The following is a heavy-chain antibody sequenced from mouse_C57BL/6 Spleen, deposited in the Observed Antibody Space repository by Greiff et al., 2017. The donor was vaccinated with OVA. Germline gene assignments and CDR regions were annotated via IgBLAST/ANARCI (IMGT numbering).Heavy chain of an antibody. D-gene: IGHD2-5*01. V-gene: IGHV1-9*01. CDR3: AKGLNYYSNYYWYFDV. J-gene: IGHJ1*03. CDR2: ILPGSGST. CDR1: GYTFTGYW. Sequence: QVQLKESGAELMKPGASVKLSCKATGYTFTGYWIEWVKQRPGHGLEWIGEILPGSGSTNYNEKFKGKATFTADTSSNTAYMQLSSLTTEDSAIYYCAKGLNYYSNYYWYFDVWGTGTTVTVSS.